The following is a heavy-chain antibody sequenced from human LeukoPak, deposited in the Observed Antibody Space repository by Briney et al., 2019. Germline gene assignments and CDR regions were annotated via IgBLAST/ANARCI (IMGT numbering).Heavy chain of an antibody. CDR2: IYYTGST. V-gene: IGHV4-59*01. CDR1: GGSISSYY. CDR3: ARGNYYDSSGYYYFDY. J-gene: IGHJ4*02. D-gene: IGHD3-22*01. Sequence: SETLSLTCTVSGGSISSYYWSWIRQPPGKGLEWIGYIYYTGSTNYNPSLKSRVTISGDTSKNQFSLKLSSVTAADTAVYYCARGNYYDSSGYYYFDYWGQGTLVTVSS.